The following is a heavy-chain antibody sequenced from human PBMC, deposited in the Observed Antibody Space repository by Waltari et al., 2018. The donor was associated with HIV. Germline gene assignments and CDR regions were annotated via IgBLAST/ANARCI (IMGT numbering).Heavy chain of an antibody. CDR2: ISSSSSYI. V-gene: IGHV3-21*01. CDR3: ARLSPNHYFDY. J-gene: IGHJ4*02. CDR1: GFTFSSYS. Sequence: EVQLVESGGGLVKPGGSLRLSCAASGFTFSSYSMNWVRQAPGKGLEGVSSISSSSSYIYYADSVKGRFTISRDNAKNSLYLQMNSLRAEDTAVYYCARLSPNHYFDYWGQGTLVTVSS.